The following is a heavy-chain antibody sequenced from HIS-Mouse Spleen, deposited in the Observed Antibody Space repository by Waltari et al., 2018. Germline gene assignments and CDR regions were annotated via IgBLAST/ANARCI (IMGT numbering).Heavy chain of an antibody. J-gene: IGHJ4*02. Sequence: QVQLVESGGGVVQPGRSLRLSCAASVFTFSSYAMHWVRQDAGKGLGVVAVISYDGSNKYYADSVKGRFTISRDNSKNRLYLQMNSLRAEDTAVYYCASHHIAALDYWGQGTLVTVSS. CDR1: VFTFSSYA. V-gene: IGHV3-30-3*01. D-gene: IGHD6-6*01. CDR3: ASHHIAALDY. CDR2: ISYDGSNK.